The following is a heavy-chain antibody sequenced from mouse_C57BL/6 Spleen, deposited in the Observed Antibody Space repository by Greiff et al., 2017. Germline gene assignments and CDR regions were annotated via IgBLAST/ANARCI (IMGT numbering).Heavy chain of an antibody. D-gene: IGHD3-3*01. CDR2: IYPGSGST. CDR3: ARGFDSEDYYAMDY. J-gene: IGHJ4*01. V-gene: IGHV1-55*01. Sequence: QVQLQQPGAELVKPGASVKMSCKASGYTFPSYWITWVKQRPGQGLEWIGDIYPGSGSTIYNEKFKSKATLTVDTSSSTAYMQLSSLTSEDSAVDYCARGFDSEDYYAMDYWGQGTSVTVSS. CDR1: GYTFPSYW.